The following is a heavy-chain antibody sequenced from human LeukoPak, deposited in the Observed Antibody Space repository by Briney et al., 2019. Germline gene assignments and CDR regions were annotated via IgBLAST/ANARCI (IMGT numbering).Heavy chain of an antibody. D-gene: IGHD5-24*01. Sequence: KPSETLSLTCSVSGYSISSGFYWDWIRQPPGKGLEWIGSFHHSGSTPYNPSLNSRVSISVDTSKNQLSLKLSSVTAADPAVYYCARREGYNFDYWGQGTLVTVSS. V-gene: IGHV4-38-2*02. J-gene: IGHJ4*02. CDR2: FHHSGST. CDR1: GYSISSGFY. CDR3: ARREGYNFDY.